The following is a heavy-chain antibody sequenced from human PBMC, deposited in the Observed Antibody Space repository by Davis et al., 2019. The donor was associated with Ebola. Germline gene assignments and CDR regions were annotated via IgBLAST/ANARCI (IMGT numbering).Heavy chain of an antibody. CDR1: GFTFSGSA. CDR3: TYSGYGGIDY. D-gene: IGHD5-12*01. V-gene: IGHV3-73*01. CDR2: IRSKANSYAT. Sequence: GGSLSLSCAASGFTFSGSAMHWVRQASGKGLEWVGRIRSKANSYATAYAASVKGRFTISRDDSKNTAYLQMNSLKTEDTAVYYCTYSGYGGIDYWGQGTLVTVSS. J-gene: IGHJ4*02.